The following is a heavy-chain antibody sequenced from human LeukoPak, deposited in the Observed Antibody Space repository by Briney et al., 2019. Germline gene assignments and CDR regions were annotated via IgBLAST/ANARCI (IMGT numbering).Heavy chain of an antibody. J-gene: IGHJ4*02. D-gene: IGHD3-10*01. Sequence: ASVKVSCKASGGTFSSYAISWVRQAPGQGLEWMGRIIPTFGTANYAQKFQGRVTITTDESTSTAYMELSSLRSEDTAVYYCAREGGYGDLNDYWGQGTLVTVSS. CDR1: GGTFSSYA. CDR2: IIPTFGTA. CDR3: AREGGYGDLNDY. V-gene: IGHV1-69*05.